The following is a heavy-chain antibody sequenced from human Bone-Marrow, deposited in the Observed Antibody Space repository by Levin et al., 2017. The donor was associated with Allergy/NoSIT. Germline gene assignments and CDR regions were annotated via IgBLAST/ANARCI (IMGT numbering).Heavy chain of an antibody. CDR3: ARDRLGYCSSTSCPNDAFDI. CDR2: IYFSGST. CDR1: GGSISSYY. V-gene: IGHV4-59*01. Sequence: SETLSLTCTVSGGSISSYYWSWIRQPPGKGLEWIGYIYFSGSTNYNPSLKSRVTISVDTSKNQFSLKLSSVTAADTAVYYCARDRLGYCSSTSCPNDAFDIWGQGTMVTVSS. D-gene: IGHD2-2*01. J-gene: IGHJ3*02.